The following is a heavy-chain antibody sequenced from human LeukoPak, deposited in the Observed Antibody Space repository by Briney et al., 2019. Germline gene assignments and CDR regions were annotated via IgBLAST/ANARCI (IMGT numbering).Heavy chain of an antibody. CDR1: GFTFSNYN. Sequence: GGSLRLSCGASGFTFSNYNMNWVRQAPGEGLEWVSSINSRGTYIFYADSVMGRFTISRDNAKNSLFLQMNSLRAEDTAVYYCARDETNGFDSWGQGTLVTVSS. CDR2: INSRGTYI. D-gene: IGHD1-14*01. V-gene: IGHV3-21*01. CDR3: ARDETNGFDS. J-gene: IGHJ5*01.